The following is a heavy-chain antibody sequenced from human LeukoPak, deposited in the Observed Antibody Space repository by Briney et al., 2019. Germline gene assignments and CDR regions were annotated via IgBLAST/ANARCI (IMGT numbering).Heavy chain of an antibody. CDR2: FDPEDGET. Sequence: ASVKVSCKVSGYTLTELSMHWERQAPGKGLEWMGGFDPEDGETIYAQKFQGRVTMTEDTSTDTAYMELSSLRSEDTAVYYCATDIAPYNWNGDAFDIRGQGTMVTVSS. CDR3: ATDIAPYNWNGDAFDI. D-gene: IGHD1-20*01. J-gene: IGHJ3*02. V-gene: IGHV1-24*01. CDR1: GYTLTELS.